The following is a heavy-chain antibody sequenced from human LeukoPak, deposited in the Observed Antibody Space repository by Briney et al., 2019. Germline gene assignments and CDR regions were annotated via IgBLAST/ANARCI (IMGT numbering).Heavy chain of an antibody. J-gene: IGHJ4*02. V-gene: IGHV1-3*01. D-gene: IGHD3-22*01. CDR3: ARVGYYESSGYYEY. CDR2: IIVGSGKT. Sequence: ASVKVSCKSSGYTFTTYAMHWVRQAPGQRPEWMGWIIVGSGKTKYSQKFQGRVTMTRDTSISTVYMELSRLRSDDTAVYYCARVGYYESSGYYEYWGQGTLVTVSS. CDR1: GYTFTTYA.